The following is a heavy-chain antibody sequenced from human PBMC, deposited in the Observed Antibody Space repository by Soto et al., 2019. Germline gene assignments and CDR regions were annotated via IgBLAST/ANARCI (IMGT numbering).Heavy chain of an antibody. Sequence: QVQLQESGPGLVKPSQTLSLTCTVSGGSISSGDYYWSWIRQPPGKGLEWIGYIYYSGSTYYNPSLKSRVTISVDTSKSQFSLKLSAVTAADTAVYYCASSGTLSFGMDVWGQGTTVTVSS. CDR3: ASSGTLSFGMDV. CDR2: IYYSGST. CDR1: GGSISSGDYY. D-gene: IGHD1-26*01. J-gene: IGHJ6*02. V-gene: IGHV4-30-4*01.